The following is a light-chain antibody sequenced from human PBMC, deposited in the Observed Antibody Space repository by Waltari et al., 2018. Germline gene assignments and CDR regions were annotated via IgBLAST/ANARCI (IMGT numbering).Light chain of an antibody. CDR3: QQSYSSPRVT. Sequence: DFQLTQSPSSLSASVGHRVTIACRASQHIGNYLNWYQQKVGKAPKLLIYGASTLQNGVPSRFSGGGSGTDFTLTISRLQPDDFATYFCQQSYSSPRVTFGQGTRLEIK. J-gene: IGKJ5*01. CDR2: GAS. V-gene: IGKV1-39*01. CDR1: QHIGNY.